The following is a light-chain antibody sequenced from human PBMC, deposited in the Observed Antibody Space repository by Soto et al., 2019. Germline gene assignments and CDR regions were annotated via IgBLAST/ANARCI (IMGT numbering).Light chain of an antibody. CDR1: SSDVGGYDY. CDR3: SSYTSKSSLI. J-gene: IGLJ2*01. CDR2: EVR. Sequence: QSVLTQPASVSGSPGQSITISCTGSSSDVGGYDYVSWYQHRPGKAPKLMIYEVRNRPSGISFRFSGSKSGNTASLTISGLQAEDEADYYCSSYTSKSSLIFGGGTKVTVL. V-gene: IGLV2-14*01.